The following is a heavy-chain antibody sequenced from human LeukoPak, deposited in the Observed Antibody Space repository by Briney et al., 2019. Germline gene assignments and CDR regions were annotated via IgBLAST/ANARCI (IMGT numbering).Heavy chain of an antibody. Sequence: PGGSLRLSCAASGFTFDDYAMHWVRQAPGKGLEWVSGISWNSGSIGYADSVKGRFTISRDNAKNSLYLQMNSLRAEDTALYYCAKDGHYYDSSGYYREYFQHWGQGTLVTVSS. CDR1: GFTFDDYA. V-gene: IGHV3-9*01. CDR2: ISWNSGSI. CDR3: AKDGHYYDSSGYYREYFQH. J-gene: IGHJ1*01. D-gene: IGHD3-22*01.